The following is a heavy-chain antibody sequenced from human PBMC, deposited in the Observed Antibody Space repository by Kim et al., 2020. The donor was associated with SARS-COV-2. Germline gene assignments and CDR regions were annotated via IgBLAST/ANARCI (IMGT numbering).Heavy chain of an antibody. V-gene: IGHV1-18*01. Sequence: KYAPKVQRRVTMTADTSTTTAYMELRSLRLDDTAIYFCARVVPPAAGSFDIWGQGTLVTVSS. J-gene: IGHJ3*02. CDR3: ARVVPPAAGSFDI. D-gene: IGHD2-2*01.